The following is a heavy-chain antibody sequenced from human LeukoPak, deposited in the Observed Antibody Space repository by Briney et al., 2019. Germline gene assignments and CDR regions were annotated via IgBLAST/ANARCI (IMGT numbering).Heavy chain of an antibody. V-gene: IGHV4-59*08. J-gene: IGHJ4*02. CDR3: ARYSGSYFDY. D-gene: IGHD3-10*01. Sequence: SETLSLTCTVSGGSIRSYYWSWIRQPPGKGLEWIGYIYYSGSTVYNPSLESRVTISVDTSKNQFSLKVGSVTAADTAVFYCARYSGSYFDYWGQGTLVTVSS. CDR2: IYYSGST. CDR1: GGSIRSYY.